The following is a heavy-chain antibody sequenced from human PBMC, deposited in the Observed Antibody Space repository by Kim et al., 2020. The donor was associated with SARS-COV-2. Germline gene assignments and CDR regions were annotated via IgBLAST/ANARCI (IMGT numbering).Heavy chain of an antibody. CDR1: GYSVTSGYY. D-gene: IGHD1-1*01. V-gene: IGHV4-38-2*02. CDR3: ARAYNLDH. CDR2: IYQSGGT. Sequence: SETLSLTCTVSGYSVTSGYYWGWIRQPPGKGLEWIGIIYQSGGTDYNPSLKSRVTISLDTSKNQFSLNLTSVTAADTAMYYCARAYNLDHWGQGTLVTVS. J-gene: IGHJ4*02.